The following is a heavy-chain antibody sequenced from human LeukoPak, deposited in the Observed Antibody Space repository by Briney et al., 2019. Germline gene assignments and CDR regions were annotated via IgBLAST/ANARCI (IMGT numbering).Heavy chain of an antibody. CDR2: ISSSSSNI. CDR1: GFTFSSYR. V-gene: IGHV3-21*01. J-gene: IGHJ4*02. D-gene: IGHD5-24*01. CDR3: ARSRDGYNSDY. Sequence: GGSLRLSCAASGFTFSSYRVNWVRQAQGKGREWVSSISSSSSNIYYADSVQGRFTISRDNAKNSLYLQMNSLRAEDTAVYSCARSRDGYNSDYWGQGTQVTVSS.